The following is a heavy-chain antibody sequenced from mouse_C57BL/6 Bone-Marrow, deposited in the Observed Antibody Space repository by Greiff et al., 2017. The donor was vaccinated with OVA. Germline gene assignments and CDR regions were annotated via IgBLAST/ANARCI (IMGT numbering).Heavy chain of an antibody. CDR3: ARRDYYGSSPLAY. CDR2: ISGGGGNT. CDR1: GFTFSSYT. D-gene: IGHD1-1*01. Sequence: EVQVVESGGGLVKPGGSLKLSCAASGFTFSSYTMSWVRQTPEKRLEWVATISGGGGNTYYPDSVKGRFTISRDNAKNTLYLQMSSLRSEDTALYYCARRDYYGSSPLAYWGQGTLVTVSA. V-gene: IGHV5-9*01. J-gene: IGHJ3*01.